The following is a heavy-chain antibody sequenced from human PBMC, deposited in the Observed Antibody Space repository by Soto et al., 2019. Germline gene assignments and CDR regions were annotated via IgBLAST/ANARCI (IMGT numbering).Heavy chain of an antibody. D-gene: IGHD1-1*01. CDR3: ARDRLAGTSLWDY. CDR1: GFIFKNYV. CDR2: ISSDGSRK. J-gene: IGHJ4*02. V-gene: IGHV3-30-3*01. Sequence: QVQLVESGGGVVQPGRSLRLSCVASGFIFKNYVMHWVHQAPGKGLEWVAVISSDGSRKNSADSVKGRFTISRDNSKNTLYLQMTSLRPEDTAVYYCARDRLAGTSLWDYWGQGSLVTVSS.